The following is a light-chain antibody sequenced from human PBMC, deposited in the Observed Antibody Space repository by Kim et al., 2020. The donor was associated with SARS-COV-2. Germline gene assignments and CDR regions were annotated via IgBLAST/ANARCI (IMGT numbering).Light chain of an antibody. CDR2: KAS. V-gene: IGKV1-5*03. CDR1: QSISSW. Sequence: DIQMTQSPSTLSASVGDRVTITCRASQSISSWLAWYQQKPGKAPKLLIYKASSLESGVPSRFSCSGSGTEFTLTISSLQPDDFATYYCQQYNSYPTFGQGTKVDIK. CDR3: QQYNSYPT. J-gene: IGKJ1*01.